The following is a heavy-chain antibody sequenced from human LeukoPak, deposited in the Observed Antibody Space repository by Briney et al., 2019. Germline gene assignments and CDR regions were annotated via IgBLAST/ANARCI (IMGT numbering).Heavy chain of an antibody. D-gene: IGHD3-9*01. J-gene: IGHJ4*02. CDR3: AKDNRLAPYYFDY. CDR1: GFTFDDYA. V-gene: IGHV3-9*01. Sequence: GRSLRLSCAASGFTFDDYAMHWVRQAPGKGLEWVSGISWNSGSIGYADSVKGRFTISRDNAKNSLYLRMNSLRAEDTALYYCAKDNRLAPYYFDYWGQGTLVTVSS. CDR2: ISWNSGSI.